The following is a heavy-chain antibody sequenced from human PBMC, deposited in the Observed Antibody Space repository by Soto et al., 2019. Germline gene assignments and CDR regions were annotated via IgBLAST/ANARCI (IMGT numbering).Heavy chain of an antibody. Sequence: QVQLVESGGGVVQPGRSLRLSCAASGFTFSNHDMHWVRQAPGKGLEWVAGIRYDGSNKNYADSVKGRFTISRDSSKNTLYLQMNSLRSEDTAIYYCARDRGIAAAYNWFDPWGQETLVTVSS. CDR3: ARDRGIAAAYNWFDP. CDR1: GFTFSNHD. CDR2: IRYDGSNK. V-gene: IGHV3-33*01. D-gene: IGHD6-13*01. J-gene: IGHJ5*02.